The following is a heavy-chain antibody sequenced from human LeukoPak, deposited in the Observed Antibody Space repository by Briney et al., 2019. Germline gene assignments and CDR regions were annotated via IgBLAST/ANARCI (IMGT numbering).Heavy chain of an antibody. CDR3: ARAPRRPAPFDY. CDR2: LYYTGIT. V-gene: IGHV4-39*01. Sequence: KPSETLSLTCTVSGGSISNAAYHWGWIRQPPGKGLEWIGSLYYTGITYYNPSLKSRVTISADTSKNQFSLKLSSVTAADTAVYYCARAPRRPAPFDYWGQGTLVTVSS. CDR1: GGSISNAAYH. J-gene: IGHJ4*02.